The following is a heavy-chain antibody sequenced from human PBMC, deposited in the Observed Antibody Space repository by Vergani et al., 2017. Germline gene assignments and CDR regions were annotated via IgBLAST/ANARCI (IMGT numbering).Heavy chain of an antibody. CDR1: GGSFTGYY. CDR2: INLSGST. J-gene: IGHJ6*03. CDR3: ARGSREGTTNTSYYYYMDV. D-gene: IGHD4-11*01. V-gene: IGHV4-34*01. Sequence: QVQLQQWGAGLLKPSDTLSLTCAVYGGSFTGYYWSWIRQPPGKGLEWIGEINLSGSTNYNPSLKSRVTISVDTSTNQLSLKLSSVTAADTAVYYCARGSREGTTNTSYYYYMDVWGKGTTVTVSS.